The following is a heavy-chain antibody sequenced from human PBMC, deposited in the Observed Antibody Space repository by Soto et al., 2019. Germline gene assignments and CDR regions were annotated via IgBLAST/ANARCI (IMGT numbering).Heavy chain of an antibody. CDR3: ARGVGGSSWYYPYYYYMDV. V-gene: IGHV1-2*04. J-gene: IGHJ6*03. CDR2: INPNSGGT. CDR1: GYTFTGYY. Sequence: ASVKVSCKASGYTFTGYYMHWVRQAPGQGLEWMGWINPNSGGTNYAQKFQGWVTMTRDTSISTAYMELSRLRSDDTAVYYCARGVGGSSWYYPYYYYMDVWGKGTTVTVSS. D-gene: IGHD6-13*01.